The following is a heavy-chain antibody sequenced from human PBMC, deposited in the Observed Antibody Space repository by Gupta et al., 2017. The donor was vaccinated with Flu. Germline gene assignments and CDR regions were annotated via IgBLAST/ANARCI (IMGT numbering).Heavy chain of an antibody. D-gene: IGHD3-16*01. J-gene: IGHJ6*02. Sequence: EVQLVESGGGLVQPGRSLRLSCTAPGFTFDDYSMHWVRQVPGKGLEWVAGISWNGGNIGYGESVKGRFTISRDKAKNSVYLQMNSLRVEDTAFYYCAKDVGGVRTSLDYYYAFDVWGQGTTVTVS. V-gene: IGHV3-9*01. CDR1: GFTFDDYS. CDR2: ISWNGGNI. CDR3: AKDVGGVRTSLDYYYAFDV.